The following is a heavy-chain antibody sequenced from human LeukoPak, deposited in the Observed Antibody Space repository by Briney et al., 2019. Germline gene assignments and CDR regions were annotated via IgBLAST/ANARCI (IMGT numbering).Heavy chain of an antibody. J-gene: IGHJ6*02. D-gene: IGHD2/OR15-2a*01. CDR1: GFTFSTYV. CDR3: ARVIISTKYYSGMDV. Sequence: GGSLRLSCAGSGFTFSTYVIHWVRQTPGKGLEWAALISYDGNSKYYADSVKGRFTISRDNSKNTVYLQMDSLRPGDTAVYYCARVIISTKYYSGMDVWGQGTTVTVSS. V-gene: IGHV3-30*03. CDR2: ISYDGNSK.